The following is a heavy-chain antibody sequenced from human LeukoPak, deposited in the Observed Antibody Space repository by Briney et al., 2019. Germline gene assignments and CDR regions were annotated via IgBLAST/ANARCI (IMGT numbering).Heavy chain of an antibody. Sequence: ASVKVSCKASGYTFTSYDINWVRQAPGQGREWMGWINPNSGDTGYAKKFQGKVTMTRNTTISTAYMEVSSLRSEDTAVYYCARGYSYVYNYWGQGTLVTVSS. CDR1: GYTFTSYD. CDR3: ARGYSYVYNY. J-gene: IGHJ4*02. D-gene: IGHD5-18*01. V-gene: IGHV1-8*01. CDR2: INPNSGDT.